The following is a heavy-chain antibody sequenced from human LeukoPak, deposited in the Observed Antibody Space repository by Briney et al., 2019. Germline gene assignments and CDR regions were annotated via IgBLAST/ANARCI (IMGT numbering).Heavy chain of an antibody. V-gene: IGHV3-74*01. Sequence: PGGSLRLSCAASGFTFSSYWMHWVRQAPGKGLVWVSRINSDGSSTSYADSVKGRFTISRDNAKNTLYLQMNSLRAEDTAVYYCASRGYSSGWYYYYYMDVWGEGTTVTVSS. CDR1: GFTFSSYW. J-gene: IGHJ6*03. D-gene: IGHD6-19*01. CDR3: ASRGYSSGWYYYYYMDV. CDR2: INSDGSST.